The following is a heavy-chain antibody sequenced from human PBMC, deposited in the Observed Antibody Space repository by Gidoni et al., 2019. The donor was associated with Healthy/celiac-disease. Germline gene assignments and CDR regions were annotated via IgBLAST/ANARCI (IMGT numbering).Heavy chain of an antibody. D-gene: IGHD5-12*01. V-gene: IGHV3-30*02. CDR2: IRYDGSNK. CDR1: GFTFSSYG. CDR3: AKLGDVDIVATSGAFDI. Sequence: QVQLVESGGGVVQPGGSLRLSCAASGFTFSSYGMHWVRQAPGKGLGWVAFIRYDGSNKYYADSVKGRFTISRDNSKNTLYLQMNSLRAEDTAVYYCAKLGDVDIVATSGAFDIWGQGTMVTVSS. J-gene: IGHJ3*02.